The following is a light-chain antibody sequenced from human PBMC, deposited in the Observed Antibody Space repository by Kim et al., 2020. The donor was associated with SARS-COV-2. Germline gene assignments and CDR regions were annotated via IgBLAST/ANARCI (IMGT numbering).Light chain of an antibody. J-gene: IGLJ2*01. CDR3: QSRDSGGDVL. Sequence: SSELTQDPAVSVALGQTVRITCQGDSLRSYYATWYQQRPRQAPVLVIYGRNNRPSGIPDRFSGSSSGNTASLTISGAQAEDEADFYCQSRDSGGDVLFGGGTQLPS. CDR2: GRN. CDR1: SLRSYY. V-gene: IGLV3-19*01.